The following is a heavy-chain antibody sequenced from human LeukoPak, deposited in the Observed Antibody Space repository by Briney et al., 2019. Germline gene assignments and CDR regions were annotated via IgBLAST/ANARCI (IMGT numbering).Heavy chain of an antibody. V-gene: IGHV3-74*01. CDR2: ISSDGTYT. CDR3: ARVLKYNSGYDWGGDY. D-gene: IGHD5-12*01. Sequence: GGSLRLSCAASGFTFSNYWMQWVRQAPGKGLVWVSRISSDGTYTNSADSVKGRFTISRDNAKNTLYLQMNSLRVEDTAVYYCARVLKYNSGYDWGGDYWGQGTLVTVSS. J-gene: IGHJ4*02. CDR1: GFTFSNYW.